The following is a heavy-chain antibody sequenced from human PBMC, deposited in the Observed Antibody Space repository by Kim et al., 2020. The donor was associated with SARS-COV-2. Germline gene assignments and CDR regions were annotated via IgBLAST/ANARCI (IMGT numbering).Heavy chain of an antibody. CDR3: AKEERGVLWFGELLDFWG. Sequence: GGSLRLSCAASGFTFSSYGMHWVRQAPGKGLEWVAVIWYDGSNKYYADSVKGRFTISRDNSKNTLYLQMNSLRAEDTAVYYCAKEERGVLWFGELLDFWGWGQGTLGTVSS. CDR2: IWYDGSNK. J-gene: IGHJ4*02. D-gene: IGHD3-10*01. V-gene: IGHV3-33*06. CDR1: GFTFSSYG.